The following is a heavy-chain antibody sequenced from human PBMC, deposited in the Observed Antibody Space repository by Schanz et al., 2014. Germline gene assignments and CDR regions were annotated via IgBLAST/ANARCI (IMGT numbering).Heavy chain of an antibody. CDR1: GFAFSSYS. V-gene: IGHV3-48*01. Sequence: QLVGSGGGLIQPGGSLRLSCTASGFAFSSYSMNWVRQAPGKGLEWLSYIDGKSTTVYYAGSVKGRFTVSRDNARNSLYLHMNTLGAEDTAVYYCARDGDRFYRNYYMDVWGKGTTVTVSS. CDR2: IDGKSTTV. D-gene: IGHD4-17*01. CDR3: ARDGDRFYRNYYMDV. J-gene: IGHJ6*03.